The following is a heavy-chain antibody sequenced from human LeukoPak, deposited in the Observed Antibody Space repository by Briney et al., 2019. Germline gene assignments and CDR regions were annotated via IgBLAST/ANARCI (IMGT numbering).Heavy chain of an antibody. CDR2: VHHSGTA. V-gene: IGHV4-59*01. CDR3: ASLGGYYESSSYSQLDAFDI. D-gene: IGHD3-22*01. CDR1: NGSISNDF. Sequence: PSETLSLTCTVSNGSISNDFWSWIRQPPGKGLEWIGYVHHSGTANYNPSLMSRVNISIDTSEHRLSLKLSSVTAADTALYYCASLGGYYESSSYSQLDAFDIWGQGTMVTVSS. J-gene: IGHJ3*02.